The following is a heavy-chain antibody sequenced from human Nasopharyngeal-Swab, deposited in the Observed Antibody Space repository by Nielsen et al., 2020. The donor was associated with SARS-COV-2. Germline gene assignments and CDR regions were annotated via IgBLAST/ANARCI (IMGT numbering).Heavy chain of an antibody. V-gene: IGHV3-33*01. CDR2: IWYDGSNK. D-gene: IGHD5-24*01. CDR3: AREGKAEMATTRNYYYYGMDV. CDR1: GFTFSSYG. Sequence: GSLRLSCAASGFTFSSYGMHWVRQAPGKGLEWVAVIWYDGSNKYYADSVKGRFTISRDNSKNTLYLQMNSLRAEDTAVYYCAREGKAEMATTRNYYYYGMDVWGQGTTVTVSS. J-gene: IGHJ6*02.